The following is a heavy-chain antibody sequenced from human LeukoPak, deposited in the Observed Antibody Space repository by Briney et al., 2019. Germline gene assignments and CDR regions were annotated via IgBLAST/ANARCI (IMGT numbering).Heavy chain of an antibody. V-gene: IGHV1-69*13. J-gene: IGHJ4*02. Sequence: SVKVSCKASGGTFSSYAISWVRQAPGQGLEWMGGIIPIFGTANYAQKFQGRVTITADESTSTAYMELSSLRSDDTAVYYCARGGPATLGFDYWGQGTLVTVSS. CDR3: ARGGPATLGFDY. D-gene: IGHD3-16*01. CDR2: IIPIFGTA. CDR1: GGTFSSYA.